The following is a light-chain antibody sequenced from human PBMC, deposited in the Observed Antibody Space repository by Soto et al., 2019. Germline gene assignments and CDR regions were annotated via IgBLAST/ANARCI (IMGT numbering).Light chain of an antibody. J-gene: IGKJ4*01. CDR1: QNIRTY. V-gene: IGKV3-11*01. CDR3: QHRSNWPLT. CDR2: DSS. Sequence: EIVLTQSPATLSLSPGERATLSCRASQNIRTYLAWYQQKPGQAPRLLIHDSSNRATGIPARFSGSGSGTDFTLTISSLEPEDVAVYYCQHRSNWPLTFGGGTKVEIK.